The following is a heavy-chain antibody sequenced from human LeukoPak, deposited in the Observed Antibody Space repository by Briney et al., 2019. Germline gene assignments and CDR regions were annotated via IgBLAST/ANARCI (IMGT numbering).Heavy chain of an antibody. CDR1: GFTFDDYG. CDR2: IYHSGDT. D-gene: IGHD3-10*01. CDR3: ARDLGPSRGFEY. V-gene: IGHV4-59*01. J-gene: IGHJ4*02. Sequence: GSLRLSCAASGFTFDDYGMSWVRQPPGKGLEWIGEIYHSGDTTFTNFNPSLKSRVTISVDTSKNQFSLKLSSVTAADTAVYYCARDLGPSRGFEYWGQGTLVTVSS.